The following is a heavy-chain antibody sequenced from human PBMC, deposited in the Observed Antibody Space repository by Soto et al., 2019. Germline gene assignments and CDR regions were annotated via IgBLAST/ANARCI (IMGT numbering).Heavy chain of an antibody. V-gene: IGHV1-3*01. J-gene: IGHJ4*02. CDR1: GYTFINYP. D-gene: IGHD2-15*01. CDR3: ATPKRGNLDPCYDY. Sequence: ASVKVSCAASGYTFINYPLHLVRPAPGQRLDCIGRINAGNGNTKYSQKFQGRVSMTEDTSTNTAYMDLSSLSSEDTAVYYCATPKRGNLDPCYDYWGQGTLVTVSS. CDR2: INAGNGNT.